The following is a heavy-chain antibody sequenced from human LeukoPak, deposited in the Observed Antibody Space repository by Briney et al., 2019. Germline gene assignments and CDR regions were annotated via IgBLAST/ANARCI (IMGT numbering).Heavy chain of an antibody. CDR3: ARSPLALLYSSSSLAAATATNYFDY. D-gene: IGHD6-6*01. J-gene: IGHJ4*02. V-gene: IGHV1-69*13. CDR1: GGTFSSYA. CDR2: IIPIFGTA. Sequence: ASVKVSCKASGGTFSSYAISWVRQAPGQGLEWMGGIIPIFGTANYAQKFQGRVTITADESTSTAYMELSSLRSEDTAVYYCARSPLALLYSSSSLAAATATNYFDYWGQGTLVTVSS.